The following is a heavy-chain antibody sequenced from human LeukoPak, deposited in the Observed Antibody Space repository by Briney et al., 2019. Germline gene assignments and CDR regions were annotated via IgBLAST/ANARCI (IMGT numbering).Heavy chain of an antibody. CDR2: IILIFGTA. D-gene: IGHD3-22*01. CDR3: ARGPPYYYDSSGYYYFDY. V-gene: IGHV1-69*05. Sequence: SVKVSCKASVGTFSSYAISWVREAPGQGLGWMGGIILIFGTANYAQKFQGRVPITTDESTSTAYMELSSLRSEDTAVYYCARGPPYYYDSSGYYYFDYWGQGTLVTVSS. CDR1: VGTFSSYA. J-gene: IGHJ4*02.